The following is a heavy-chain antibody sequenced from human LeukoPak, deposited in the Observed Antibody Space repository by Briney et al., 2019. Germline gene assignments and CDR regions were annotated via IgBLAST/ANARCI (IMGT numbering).Heavy chain of an antibody. Sequence: SLRLSCAASGFTFDDYAMHWVRQAPGKGLEWVSGISWNSGSTGYADSVKGRFTISRDNAKNSLNLQMNSLRPEDTALYYCAKDLGRIAAAGRGFDYWGQGTLVTVSS. CDR1: GFTFDDYA. D-gene: IGHD6-13*01. J-gene: IGHJ4*02. CDR3: AKDLGRIAAAGRGFDY. V-gene: IGHV3-9*01. CDR2: ISWNSGST.